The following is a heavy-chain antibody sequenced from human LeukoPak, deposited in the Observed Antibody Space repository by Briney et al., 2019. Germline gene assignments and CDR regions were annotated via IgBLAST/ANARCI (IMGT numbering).Heavy chain of an antibody. D-gene: IGHD2-2*02. Sequence: ASVKVSCKASGYTFTSYDINWVRQATRQGLEWMGWMNPNSGNTGYAQKFQGRVTITRNTSISTAYMELSSLRSEDTAVYYCARGSDIVVVPAAIKRMDFDYWGQGTLVTVSS. V-gene: IGHV1-8*03. CDR1: GYTFTSYD. J-gene: IGHJ4*02. CDR3: ARGSDIVVVPAAIKRMDFDY. CDR2: MNPNSGNT.